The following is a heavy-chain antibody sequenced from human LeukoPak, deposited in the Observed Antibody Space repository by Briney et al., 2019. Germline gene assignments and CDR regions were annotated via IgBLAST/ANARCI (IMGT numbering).Heavy chain of an antibody. CDR3: VKYGDYKFDP. CDR2: ISSSGSTI. Sequence: PGGSLRLSCAASGFTFSSYEMNWVRQAPGKGLEWVSYISSSGSTIYYADSVKGRFTTSRDNAKNTLYLQMNSLRAEDTAVYYCVKYGDYKFDPWGQGTLVTVSS. V-gene: IGHV3-48*03. D-gene: IGHD4-17*01. CDR1: GFTFSSYE. J-gene: IGHJ5*02.